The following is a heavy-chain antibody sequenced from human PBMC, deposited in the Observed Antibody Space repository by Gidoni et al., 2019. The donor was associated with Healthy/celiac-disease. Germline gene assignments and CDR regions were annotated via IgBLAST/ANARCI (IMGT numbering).Heavy chain of an antibody. V-gene: IGHV3-23*01. CDR2: ISGSGGST. Sequence: EVQLLEPGGGLVQPGGSLRLSCAASGFTFSSYAMSWVRQAPGKGLEWVSAISGSGGSTYYADSVKGRFTISRDNSKNTLYLQMNSLRAEDTAVYYCAKVVRFLEWLAYFDYWGQGTLVTVSS. CDR3: AKVVRFLEWLAYFDY. J-gene: IGHJ4*02. CDR1: GFTFSSYA. D-gene: IGHD3-3*01.